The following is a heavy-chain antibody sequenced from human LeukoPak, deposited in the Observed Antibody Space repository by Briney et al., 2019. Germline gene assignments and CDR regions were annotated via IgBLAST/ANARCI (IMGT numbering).Heavy chain of an antibody. CDR1: GYTFSSYA. J-gene: IGHJ6*02. V-gene: IGHV3-30*18. CDR3: AKRTNFGDFHHGMDV. D-gene: IGHD4-17*01. Sequence: GGSLRLSCVASGYTFSSYAIHWVRQAPGKGLEWVAVISYDGSKKYYGDSVKGRFIISRDDSKNTLYLQMNSLSTEDTAVYYCAKRTNFGDFHHGMDVWGRGTKVTVSS. CDR2: ISYDGSKK.